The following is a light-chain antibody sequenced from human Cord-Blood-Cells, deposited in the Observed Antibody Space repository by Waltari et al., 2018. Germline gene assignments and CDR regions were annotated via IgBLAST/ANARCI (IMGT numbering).Light chain of an antibody. J-gene: IGLJ2*01. Sequence: QSALTQPASVSGSPGQSITISCTGTSSDVGGYNYVSWYQQHPGKAPKLMIYDVSMRPSGVSNRFPGSKSGNTASLTISGLQAEDEADYYCSSYTSSSTLVFGGGTKLTVL. CDR2: DVS. CDR1: SSDVGGYNY. CDR3: SSYTSSSTLV. V-gene: IGLV2-14*01.